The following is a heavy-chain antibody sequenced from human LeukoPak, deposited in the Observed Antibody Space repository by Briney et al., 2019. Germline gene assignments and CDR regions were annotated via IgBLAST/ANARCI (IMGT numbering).Heavy chain of an antibody. Sequence: GSLRLSCAASGFTFSSYSMNWVRQAPGKGLEWVGEINHSGSTNYNPSLKSRVTISVDTSKNQFSLKLSSVTAADTAVYYCASGGTMVRGVIGSRDYWGQGTLVTVSS. CDR1: GFTFSSYS. CDR2: INHSGST. J-gene: IGHJ4*02. V-gene: IGHV4-34*01. D-gene: IGHD3-10*01. CDR3: ASGGTMVRGVIGSRDY.